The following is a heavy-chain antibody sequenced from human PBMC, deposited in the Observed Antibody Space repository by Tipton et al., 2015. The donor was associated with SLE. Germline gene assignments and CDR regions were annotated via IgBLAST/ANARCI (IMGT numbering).Heavy chain of an antibody. CDR2: IKQDGSET. Sequence: SLRLSCAASGFTFSSYGMHWVRQAPGKGLEWVANIKQDGSETHYVDSVKGRFSISRANAKNSLYLEMNGLRAEDTAVYYCARDRALLDWWGQGTRVTVSS. CDR1: GFTFSSYG. V-gene: IGHV3-7*01. CDR3: ARDRALLDW. D-gene: IGHD3-10*01. J-gene: IGHJ4*02.